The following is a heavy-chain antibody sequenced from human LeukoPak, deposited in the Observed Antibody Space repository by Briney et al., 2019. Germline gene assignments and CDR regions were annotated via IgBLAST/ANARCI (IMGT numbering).Heavy chain of an antibody. V-gene: IGHV3-23*01. CDR1: GFTFRSYA. CDR3: AKVTRELDYSMDV. CDR2: IGDSGSVT. Sequence: GGSLRLSCVASGFTFRSYALSWVRQAPGKGLEWVSPIGDSGSVTFAAHAVKGRFSISRDNSKNTMYLQLDSLRVVDTAVYYCAKVTRELDYSMDVWGQGTTVTVSS. D-gene: IGHD1-1*01. J-gene: IGHJ6*02.